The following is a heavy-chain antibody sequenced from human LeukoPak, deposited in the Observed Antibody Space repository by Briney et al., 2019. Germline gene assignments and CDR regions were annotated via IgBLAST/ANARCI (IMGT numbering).Heavy chain of an antibody. J-gene: IGHJ6*02. Sequence: SETLSLTCTVSGGSISSGSYYWSWIRQPAGKGLGWIGRIYTSGSTNYNPSLKSRVTISVDTSKNQFSLKLSSVTAADTAVYYCARVAAGPWYYYGMDVWGQGTTVTVSS. D-gene: IGHD6-13*01. CDR2: IYTSGST. V-gene: IGHV4-61*02. CDR1: GGSISSGSYY. CDR3: ARVAAGPWYYYGMDV.